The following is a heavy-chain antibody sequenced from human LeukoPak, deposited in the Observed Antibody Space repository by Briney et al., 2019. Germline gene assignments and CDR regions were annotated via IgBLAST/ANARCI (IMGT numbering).Heavy chain of an antibody. CDR3: ARARVTMVRGSDINIDYFDY. CDR1: GGSISSSSYY. J-gene: IGHJ4*02. CDR2: IYYSGST. V-gene: IGHV4-39*01. Sequence: PSETLSLTCTVPGGSISSSSYYWGWIRQPPGKGLEWIGSIYYSGSTYYNPSLKSRVTISVDTSKNQFSLKLSSVTAADTAVYYCARARVTMVRGSDINIDYFDYWGQGTLVTVSS. D-gene: IGHD3-10*01.